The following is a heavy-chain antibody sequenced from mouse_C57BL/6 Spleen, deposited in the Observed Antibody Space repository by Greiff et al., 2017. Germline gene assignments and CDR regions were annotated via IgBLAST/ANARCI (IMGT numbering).Heavy chain of an antibody. CDR2: INPNNGGT. Sequence: EVQLQQSGPELVKPGASVKIPCKASGYTFTDYNMDWVKQSHGKSLEWIGDINPNNGGTIYNQKFKGKATLTVDKSSSTAYMELRSLTSEDTAVYYCARGGYGSSSWYFDVWGTGTTVTVSS. V-gene: IGHV1-18*01. D-gene: IGHD1-1*01. CDR3: ARGGYGSSSWYFDV. J-gene: IGHJ1*03. CDR1: GYTFTDYN.